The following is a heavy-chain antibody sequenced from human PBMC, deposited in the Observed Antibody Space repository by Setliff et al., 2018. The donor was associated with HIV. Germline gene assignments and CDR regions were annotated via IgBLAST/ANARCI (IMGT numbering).Heavy chain of an antibody. CDR2: IESGRT. V-gene: IGHV3-NL1*01. J-gene: IGHJ5*02. CDR3: ARGNNGYYYDSSGYYH. D-gene: IGHD3-22*01. Sequence: GGSLRLSCAASGFTFSSYGMHWVRQAPGKGLEWVSAIIESGRTFYADSVKGRFTISRDNSKNTLYLEMNSLRAEDTAVYYCARGNNGYYYDSSGYYHWGQGTLVTVSS. CDR1: GFTFSSYG.